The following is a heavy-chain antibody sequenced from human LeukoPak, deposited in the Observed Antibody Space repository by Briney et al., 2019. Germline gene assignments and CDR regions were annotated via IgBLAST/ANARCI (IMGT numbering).Heavy chain of an antibody. J-gene: IGHJ4*02. Sequence: ASVKVSCKASGYTFTGYYMHWVRQARGQGLEWMGWINPNSGGTNYAQKFQGRVTMTRDTSISTAYMELSRLRSDDTAVYYCARATYSSGWDDYWGQGTLVTVSS. CDR3: ARATYSSGWDDY. D-gene: IGHD6-19*01. V-gene: IGHV1-2*02. CDR2: INPNSGGT. CDR1: GYTFTGYY.